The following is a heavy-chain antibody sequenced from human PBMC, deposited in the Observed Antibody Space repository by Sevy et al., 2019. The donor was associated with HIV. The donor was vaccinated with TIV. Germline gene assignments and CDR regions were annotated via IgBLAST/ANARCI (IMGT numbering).Heavy chain of an antibody. V-gene: IGHV4-38-2*02. CDR2: IYYRGDT. J-gene: IGHJ4*02. CDR1: DYSISSGYW. D-gene: IGHD7-27*01. CDR3: ASHDWGRQDY. Sequence: SETLSLTCIVSDYSISSGYWWDWFRRPPGKGLEWIGAIYYRGDTQYTPSLKSRVTISADMSKNQFSLRLTSMTAADTAIYYCASHDWGRQDYWGQGTLVTVSS.